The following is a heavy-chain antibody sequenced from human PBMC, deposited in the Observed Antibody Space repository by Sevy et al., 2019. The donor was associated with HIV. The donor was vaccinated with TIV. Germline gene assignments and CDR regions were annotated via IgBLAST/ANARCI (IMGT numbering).Heavy chain of an antibody. CDR3: AGFSRGSAMDPELYDY. Sequence: GGSLRLSCAASGFTFSDYYMSWIRQAPGKGLEWVSYISSSGSTIYYADSVKGRFTISRDNAKNSLYLQMNSLRAEDMAVYYCAGFSRGSAMDPELYDYWGQGTLVTVSS. J-gene: IGHJ4*02. D-gene: IGHD5-18*01. V-gene: IGHV3-11*01. CDR1: GFTFSDYY. CDR2: ISSSGSTI.